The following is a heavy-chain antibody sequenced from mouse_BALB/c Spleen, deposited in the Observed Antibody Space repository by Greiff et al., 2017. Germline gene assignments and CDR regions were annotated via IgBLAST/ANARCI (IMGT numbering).Heavy chain of an antibody. CDR1: GYTFTSYW. CDR3: VWGLLYAMDY. V-gene: IGHV1-87*01. J-gene: IGHJ4*01. CDR2: IYPGDGDT. Sequence: VKLVESGAELARPGASVKLSCKASGYTFTSYWMQWVKQRPGQGLEWIGAIYPGDGDTRYTQKFKGKATLTADKSSSTAYMQLSSLASEDSAVYYCVWGLLYAMDYWGQGTSVTVSS. D-gene: IGHD2-3*01.